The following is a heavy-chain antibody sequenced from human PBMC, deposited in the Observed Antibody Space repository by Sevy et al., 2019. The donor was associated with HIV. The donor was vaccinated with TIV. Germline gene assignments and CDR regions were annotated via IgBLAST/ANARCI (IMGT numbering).Heavy chain of an antibody. CDR2: FDPEDGDPEDGKT. J-gene: IGHJ4*02. D-gene: IGHD3-22*01. Sequence: ASVKVSCKVSGYTLAKFSIHWVRQAPGKGLEWMTSFDPEDGDPEDGKTIYAQKFLGRVTMTEDTSTDTAYMELSSLRSDDTAVYYCATTKDYYDSSDYPFDYWGQGTLVTVSS. CDR3: ATTKDYYDSSDYPFDY. CDR1: GYTLAKFS. V-gene: IGHV1-24*01.